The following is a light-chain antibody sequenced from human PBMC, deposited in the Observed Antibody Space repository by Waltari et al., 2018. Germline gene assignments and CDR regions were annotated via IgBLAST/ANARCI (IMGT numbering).Light chain of an antibody. CDR3: QHYNSFSHIYT. CDR1: QGISSY. J-gene: IGKJ2*01. V-gene: IGKV1-8*01. Sequence: AIRMTQSPSSLSASTGDRVTITCRASQGISSYLAWYQQKPGKAPKLLIYAASTLQNGVPSRFSGSGSGTDFTLTISCLQSEDFATYYCQHYNSFSHIYTFGQGTKLEI. CDR2: AAS.